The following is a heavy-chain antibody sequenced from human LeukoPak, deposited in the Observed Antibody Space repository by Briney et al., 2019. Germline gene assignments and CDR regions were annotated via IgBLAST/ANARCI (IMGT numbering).Heavy chain of an antibody. D-gene: IGHD3-10*01. CDR3: ARDPHGSGSYYRD. CDR2: IKQDGSEK. J-gene: IGHJ4*02. V-gene: IGHV3-7*01. CDR1: GFTFSSYW. Sequence: PGGSLRLSGAASGFTFSSYWMSWVRQAPGKGREGVANIKQDGSEKYYVDSVKGRFTISRDNAKNSLYLQMNSLRAEDTAVYYCARDPHGSGSYYRDWGQGTLVTVSS.